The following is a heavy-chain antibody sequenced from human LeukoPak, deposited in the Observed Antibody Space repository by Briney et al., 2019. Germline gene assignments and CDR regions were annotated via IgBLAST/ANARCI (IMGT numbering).Heavy chain of an antibody. CDR2: VYPGDSDT. CDR3: ARHRAGAWNLGMDV. D-gene: IGHD1-1*01. J-gene: IGHJ6*02. CDR1: GYTFTNYW. Sequence: GESLKISCKGSGYTFTNYWVGWVRQMPGKGLEWMGIVYPGDSDTRYSPSMQGQITISADKSNTTAYLQWSSLKASDTAIYYCARHRAGAWNLGMDVWGRGTTVTVSS. V-gene: IGHV5-51*01.